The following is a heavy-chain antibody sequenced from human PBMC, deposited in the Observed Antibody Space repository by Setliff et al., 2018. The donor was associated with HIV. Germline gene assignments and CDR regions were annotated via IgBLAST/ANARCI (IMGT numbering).Heavy chain of an antibody. V-gene: IGHV4-39*01. CDR3: ARQGGYSGYGFYYYYYCMDV. CDR1: GGSISSNSYY. Sequence: PSETLSLTCTVTGGSISSNSYYWGWIRQPPGKGLEWIGSIYYSGSTYYNPSLKSRVTISVDTSKNQFSLKLSSVTAADTAVYYCARQGGYSGYGFYYYYYCMDVWGKGTTVTVSS. D-gene: IGHD5-12*01. CDR2: IYYSGST. J-gene: IGHJ6*03.